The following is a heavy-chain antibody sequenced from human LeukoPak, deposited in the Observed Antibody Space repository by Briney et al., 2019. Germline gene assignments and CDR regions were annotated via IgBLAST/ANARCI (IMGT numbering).Heavy chain of an antibody. J-gene: IGHJ4*02. CDR2: IYYSGST. D-gene: IGHD3-22*01. CDR1: GGSTSSYY. Sequence: PSETLSLTCTVSGGSTSSYYWSWIRQPPGKGLEWIGYIYYSGSTSYTPSLKSRVTISLDTSKNQFSLNVRSVTAADTAMYYCARAVVFYYDGSGYSTRFDYWGQGTLVTVSS. CDR3: ARAVVFYYDGSGYSTRFDY. V-gene: IGHV4-59*01.